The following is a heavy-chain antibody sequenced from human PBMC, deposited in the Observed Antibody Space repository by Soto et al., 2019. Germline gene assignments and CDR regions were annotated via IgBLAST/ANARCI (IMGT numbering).Heavy chain of an antibody. D-gene: IGHD3-16*02. CDR2: ISSSGSTI. CDR3: ARVDDYVWGSYRSSDY. V-gene: IGHV3-48*03. Sequence: EVQLVESGGGLVQPGGSLRLSCAASGFTFSSYEMNWFRQAPGKGLEWVSYISSSGSTIYYADSVKGRFTISRDNAKNSLYLQMNSLRAEDTAVYYCARVDDYVWGSYRSSDYWGQGTLVTVSS. J-gene: IGHJ4*02. CDR1: GFTFSSYE.